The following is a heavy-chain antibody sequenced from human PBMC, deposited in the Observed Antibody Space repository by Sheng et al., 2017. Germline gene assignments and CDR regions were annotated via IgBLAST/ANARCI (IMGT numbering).Heavy chain of an antibody. CDR1: GYTFTGYY. CDR3: ASDYCTGGVCYKGXDAFDI. D-gene: IGHD2-8*02. V-gene: IGHV1-2*02. CDR2: INPNSGGT. Sequence: QVQLVQSGAEVKKPGASVKVSCKASGYTFTGYYMHWVRQAPGQGLEWMGWINPNSGGTNYAQKFQGRVTMTRDTSISTAYMELSRLRSDDTAVYYCASDYCTGGVCYKGXDAFDIWGQGTMVTVSS. J-gene: IGHJ3*02.